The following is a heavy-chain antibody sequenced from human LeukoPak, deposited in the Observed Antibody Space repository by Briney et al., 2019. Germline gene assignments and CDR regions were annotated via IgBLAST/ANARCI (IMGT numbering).Heavy chain of an antibody. D-gene: IGHD3-16*01. Sequence: GGSLRLSCAASGFTFSSYWMSWVRQAPGKGLERVANIKQDGSESYYVDSVKGRFTFSRDNAKNSLYLQINSLRAEDTAVYYCARLGEKADFDYWGQGTLVTVSS. CDR1: GFTFSSYW. V-gene: IGHV3-7*01. CDR3: ARLGEKADFDY. CDR2: IKQDGSES. J-gene: IGHJ4*02.